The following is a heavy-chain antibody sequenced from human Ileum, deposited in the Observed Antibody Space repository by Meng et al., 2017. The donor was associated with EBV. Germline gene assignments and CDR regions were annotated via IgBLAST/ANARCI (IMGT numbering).Heavy chain of an antibody. D-gene: IGHD1-26*01. CDR3: ASRELAPFDY. CDR2: IYYSGTT. Sequence: QRRPQESGPGLVKPSETLSLTCSVSGGSFSSRKYYWGWIRQPPGKALEWIASIYYSGTTYYNPSLQSRVSISVDKSKNQVSLNMTSMTAADTAVYYCASRELAPFDYWGQGTLVTVSS. CDR1: GGSFSSRKYY. J-gene: IGHJ4*02. V-gene: IGHV4-39*07.